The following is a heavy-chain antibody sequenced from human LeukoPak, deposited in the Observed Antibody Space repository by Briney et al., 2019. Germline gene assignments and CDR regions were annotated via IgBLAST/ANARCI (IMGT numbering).Heavy chain of an antibody. D-gene: IGHD2-2*01. J-gene: IGHJ4*02. Sequence: AGGSLRLSCAASGFTFSSYAMSWVRQAPGKGLEWVSAISGSGGSTYYADSVKGRFTISRDNSKNTLYLQMNSLRAEDTAVYYCAKSSCSSTSCSFFDYWGQGTLVTVSS. V-gene: IGHV3-23*01. CDR1: GFTFSSYA. CDR3: AKSSCSSTSCSFFDY. CDR2: ISGSGGST.